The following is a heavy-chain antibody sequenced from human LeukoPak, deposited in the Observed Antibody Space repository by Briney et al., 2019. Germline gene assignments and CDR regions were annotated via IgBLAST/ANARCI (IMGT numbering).Heavy chain of an antibody. V-gene: IGHV1-69*04. CDR1: GGTFSSYA. CDR2: VIPILGIA. Sequence: SVKVSXKASGGTFSSYAISWVRQAPGQGLEWMGRVIPILGIANYAQKFQGRVTITADKSTSTAYMELSSLRSEDTAVYYCARAYYYDSSGLKGHDAFDIWGQGTMVTVSS. D-gene: IGHD3-22*01. CDR3: ARAYYYDSSGLKGHDAFDI. J-gene: IGHJ3*02.